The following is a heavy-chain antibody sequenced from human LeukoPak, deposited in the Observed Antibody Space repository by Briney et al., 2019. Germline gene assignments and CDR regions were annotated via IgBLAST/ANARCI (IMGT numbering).Heavy chain of an antibody. V-gene: IGHV1-18*01. CDR3: ARGGITMIVVLTDDAFDI. CDR2: ISGYNGNT. D-gene: IGHD3-22*01. CDR1: GYTFTSYG. J-gene: IGHJ3*02. Sequence: ASVKVSCKASGYTFTSYGISWVRQAPGQRLEWMGWISGYNGNTKYAQKFQGRVTMTTDTSTSTAYMELRSLRSDDTAVYYCARGGITMIVVLTDDAFDIWGQGTMVTVSS.